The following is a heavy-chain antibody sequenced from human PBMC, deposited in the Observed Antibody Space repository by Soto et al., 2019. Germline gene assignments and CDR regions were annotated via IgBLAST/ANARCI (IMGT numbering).Heavy chain of an antibody. CDR3: ARHPCYGLYSFDY. V-gene: IGHV4-39*01. CDR2: IYYSGST. J-gene: IGHJ4*02. CDR1: GGSISSSSYY. D-gene: IGHD5-18*01. Sequence: QLQLQESGPGLVKPSETLSLTCTVSGGSISSSSYYWGWIRQPPGKGLEWSGSIYYSGSTYYNPALKSRVTISVDTSKNQFSLKLSSVTAADTAVYYCARHPCYGLYSFDYWGQGTLVTVSS.